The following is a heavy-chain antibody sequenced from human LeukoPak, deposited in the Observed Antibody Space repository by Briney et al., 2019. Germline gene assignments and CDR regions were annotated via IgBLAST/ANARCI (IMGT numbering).Heavy chain of an antibody. CDR1: GYTFTGYY. CDR3: ARGEGDIVVVPAAQVGY. CDR2: INPNSGDT. V-gene: IGHV1-2*02. D-gene: IGHD2-2*01. J-gene: IGHJ4*02. Sequence: ASVKVSCKASGYTFTGYYMHWVRQAPGQGLEWMGWINPNSGDTNYAQKFQGRVTMTRDTSISTAYMELSRLRSDDTAVYYCARGEGDIVVVPAAQVGYWGQGTLVTVSS.